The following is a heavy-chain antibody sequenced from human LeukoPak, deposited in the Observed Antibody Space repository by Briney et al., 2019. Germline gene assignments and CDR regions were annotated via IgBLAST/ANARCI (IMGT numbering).Heavy chain of an antibody. Sequence: GGSLRLSCAASGFTFDDYAMHWVRQAPGKGLEWVSGISWNSGSIGYADSVKGRFTISRDNAKNSLYLQMNSLRAEDTALYYCAKSNSAVGLTSYWYFDLWGRGTLVTVSS. CDR2: ISWNSGSI. CDR1: GFTFDDYA. CDR3: AKSNSAVGLTSYWYFDL. V-gene: IGHV3-9*01. D-gene: IGHD6-13*01. J-gene: IGHJ2*01.